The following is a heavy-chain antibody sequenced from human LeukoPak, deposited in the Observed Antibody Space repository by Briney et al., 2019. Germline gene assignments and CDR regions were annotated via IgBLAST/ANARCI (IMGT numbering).Heavy chain of an antibody. D-gene: IGHD3-22*01. Sequence: GGSLRLSCAASGFTFSSYAMSWVRQAPGKGLEWGSAISGSGGSTYYADSVKGRFTISRDNSKNTLHLEMNSLRAEDTAVYYCAKDRGSGYLDYWGQGTLVTVSS. CDR3: AKDRGSGYLDY. CDR2: ISGSGGST. V-gene: IGHV3-23*01. CDR1: GFTFSSYA. J-gene: IGHJ4*02.